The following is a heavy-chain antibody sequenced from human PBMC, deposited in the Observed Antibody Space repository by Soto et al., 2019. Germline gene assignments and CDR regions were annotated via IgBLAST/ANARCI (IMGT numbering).Heavy chain of an antibody. V-gene: IGHV3-23*01. CDR3: AKDIEWELLYFDF. Sequence: GEYLKISCAPSGFTFRTYAMSWVCQTPGKGLEWVSGISGSGDSAYYADSVKGRFTISRDNSNNAVFLRMNSLRAEDTALYYCAKDIEWELLYFDFWGQGTRVTVAS. J-gene: IGHJ4*02. D-gene: IGHD1-26*01. CDR1: GFTFRTYA. CDR2: ISGSGDSA.